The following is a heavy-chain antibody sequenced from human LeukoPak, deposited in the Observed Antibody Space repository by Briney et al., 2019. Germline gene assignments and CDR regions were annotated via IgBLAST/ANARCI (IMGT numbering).Heavy chain of an antibody. V-gene: IGHV1-3*01. D-gene: IGHD3-10*01. CDR1: GYTFTSYA. Sequence: ASVKVSCKASGYTFTSYAMHWVRQAPGQRLEWMGWINAGNGNTKYSQKFQDRVTMTEDTSTDTAYMELSSLRSEDTAVYYCATRGSSYYYYMDVWGKGTTVTVSS. CDR2: INAGNGNT. CDR3: ATRGSSYYYYMDV. J-gene: IGHJ6*03.